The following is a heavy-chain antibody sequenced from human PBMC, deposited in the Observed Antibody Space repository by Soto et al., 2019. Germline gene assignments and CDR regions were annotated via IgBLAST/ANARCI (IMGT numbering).Heavy chain of an antibody. CDR1: GGSINSGGYY. CDR2: IYNSGST. CDR3: AREEVAYYGSGSYNWFDP. J-gene: IGHJ5*02. D-gene: IGHD3-10*01. V-gene: IGHV4-31*03. Sequence: QAQLQESGPGLVKPSQTLSLTCTVSGGSINSGGYYWSWIRQHPGKGLEWIGYIYNSGSTYYNPSLQSRIAISVDTSKIQFSLKLSSVTVADTAVYYCAREEVAYYGSGSYNWFDPWGQGTLVTVSS.